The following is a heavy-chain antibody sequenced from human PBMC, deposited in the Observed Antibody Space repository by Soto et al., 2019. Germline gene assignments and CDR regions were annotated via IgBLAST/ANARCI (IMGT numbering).Heavy chain of an antibody. J-gene: IGHJ4*02. CDR1: GFTFSNYW. CDR2: VNGDGSST. CDR3: ARREYDVVTGYRLDY. D-gene: IGHD3-9*01. V-gene: IGHV3-74*01. Sequence: AGGSLRLSCVVSGFTFSNYWMHWVRQAPGKGLVWVSRVNGDGSSTIYADSVKGRFTISRDNAKNTLYLQMNSLRAEDTAVYYCARREYDVVTGYRLDYWGQGTRVTVSS.